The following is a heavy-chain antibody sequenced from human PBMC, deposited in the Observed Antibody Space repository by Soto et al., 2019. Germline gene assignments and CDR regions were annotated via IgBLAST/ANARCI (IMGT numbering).Heavy chain of an antibody. CDR2: MYYSGNA. CDR1: GASISRYY. D-gene: IGHD1-26*01. V-gene: IGHV4-59*01. CDR3: AREYPVHSAYFDY. J-gene: IGHJ4*02. Sequence: QVQLQESGPGLVKPSETLSLTCTVSGASISRYYWSWIRQSPGKGLEWIGYMYYSGNAKYNPSLRSRITISVDTSKNQFSLNLNSVTAADTAVYYCAREYPVHSAYFDYWGQGILVTVSS.